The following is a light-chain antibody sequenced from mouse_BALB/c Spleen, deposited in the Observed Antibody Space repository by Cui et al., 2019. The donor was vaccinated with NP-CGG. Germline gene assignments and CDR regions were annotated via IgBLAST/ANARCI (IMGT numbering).Light chain of an antibody. CDR3: ALWYSNHWV. CDR1: TGAVTTSNY. Sequence: QPFVPPASALPTSPGETVTLTCRSSTGAVTTSNYANWVQEKPDHLFTGLIGGTKNRTPGVPARFSGSLIGDKAALTITGAQTEDEAIYFCALWYSNHWVCGGGTKLTVL. J-gene: IGLJ1*01. V-gene: IGLV1*01. CDR2: GTK.